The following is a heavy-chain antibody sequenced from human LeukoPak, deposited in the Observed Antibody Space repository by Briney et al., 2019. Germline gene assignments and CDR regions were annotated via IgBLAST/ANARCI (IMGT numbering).Heavy chain of an antibody. CDR3: ARTPNVYYYYMDV. V-gene: IGHV4-59*01. Sequence: PSETLSLTCTVSGGSISSYYWSWIWQPPGKGLEWIGYIYYSGSTNYNPSLKSRVTISVDTSKNQFSLKLSSVTAADTAVYYCARTPNVYYYYMDVWGKGTTVTVSS. D-gene: IGHD2-15*01. CDR2: IYYSGST. CDR1: GGSISSYY. J-gene: IGHJ6*03.